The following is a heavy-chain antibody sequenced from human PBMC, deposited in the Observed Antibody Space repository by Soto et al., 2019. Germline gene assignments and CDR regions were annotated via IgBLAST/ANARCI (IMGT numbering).Heavy chain of an antibody. J-gene: IGHJ4*02. CDR3: ARDSPYYYDSSGFMYYFDY. D-gene: IGHD3-22*01. CDR1: GGTFSSYA. V-gene: IGHV1-69*13. CDR2: IIPIFGTA. Sequence: SVKVSCKASGGTFSSYAISWVRQAPGQGLEWMGGIIPIFGTANYAQKFQGRVTITADESTSTAYMELSSLRSEDTAVYYCARDSPYYYDSSGFMYYFDYWGQGTLVTVSS.